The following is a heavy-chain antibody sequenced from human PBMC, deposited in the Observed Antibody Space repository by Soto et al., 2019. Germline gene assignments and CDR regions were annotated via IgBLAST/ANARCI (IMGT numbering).Heavy chain of an antibody. CDR1: GDSISNY. CDR3: ARKGSGGSNWFDP. V-gene: IGHV4-4*07. J-gene: IGHJ5*02. CDR2: INTSWTT. Sequence: QVQLQESGPGLVKPSEPLSLTCTVSGDSISNYWSWIRQPAGKGLECIGRINTSWTTNYNPSLKSRVSMSVDKSKDQLSLKLSSVTAAATAVYYCARKGSGGSNWFDPWGQGTLVTVSS. D-gene: IGHD1-26*01.